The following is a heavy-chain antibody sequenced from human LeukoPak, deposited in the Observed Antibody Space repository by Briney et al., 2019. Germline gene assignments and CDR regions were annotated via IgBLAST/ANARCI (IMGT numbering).Heavy chain of an antibody. J-gene: IGHJ4*02. Sequence: ASVKVSCKASGYTFIDYYMHWVRQAPGQGFEWMGRINPNDGDTNYAQKFQGRVTMTRDTSISTAHMEVSRLRSDDTAVYYCARANFLYCSSSTCLFDYWGQGTLVTVSS. CDR1: GYTFIDYY. CDR2: INPNDGDT. V-gene: IGHV1-2*06. CDR3: ARANFLYCSSSTCLFDY. D-gene: IGHD2-2*01.